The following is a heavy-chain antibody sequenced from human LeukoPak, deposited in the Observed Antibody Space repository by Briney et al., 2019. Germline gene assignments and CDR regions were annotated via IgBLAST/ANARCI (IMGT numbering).Heavy chain of an antibody. CDR2: INHSGST. CDR3: ARAVNLGATLVFDY. D-gene: IGHD1-26*01. J-gene: IGHJ4*02. CDR1: GGSFSGYY. Sequence: SETLSLTCAVYGGSFSGYYWSWIRQPPGKGLEWIGEINHSGSTNYNPSLKSRVTISVDTSKNQFSLKLSSVTAADTAVYYCARAVNLGATLVFDYWGQGTLVTVSS. V-gene: IGHV4-34*01.